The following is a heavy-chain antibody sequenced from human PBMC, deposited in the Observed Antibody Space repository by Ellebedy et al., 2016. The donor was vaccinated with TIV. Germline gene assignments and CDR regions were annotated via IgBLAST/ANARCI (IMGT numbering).Heavy chain of an antibody. J-gene: IGHJ4*02. CDR2: INPNSGGT. Sequence: AASVKVSCKASGYTFTGYYMHWVRQAPGQGLEWMGWINPNSGGTNYAQKFQGRVTMTRDTSISTAYMELRSLRSDDTAVYYCARGDYGDYGYFDYWGQGTLVTVSS. V-gene: IGHV1-2*02. D-gene: IGHD4-17*01. CDR1: GYTFTGYY. CDR3: ARGDYGDYGYFDY.